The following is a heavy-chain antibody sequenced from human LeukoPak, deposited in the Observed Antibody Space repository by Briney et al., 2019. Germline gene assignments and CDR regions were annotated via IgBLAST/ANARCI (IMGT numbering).Heavy chain of an antibody. CDR1: GYSFTTYW. CDR2: IDPSDSYT. Sequence: GESLKISCKGSGYSFTTYWISWVRQMPGKGLEWVGRIDPSDSYTNYSPSFQGHVTISADKSISTAYLQWSSLKASDTAMYYCAREGADVVVPAAIALHGMDVWGKGTTVTVSS. D-gene: IGHD2-2*01. CDR3: AREGADVVVPAAIALHGMDV. V-gene: IGHV5-10-1*01. J-gene: IGHJ6*04.